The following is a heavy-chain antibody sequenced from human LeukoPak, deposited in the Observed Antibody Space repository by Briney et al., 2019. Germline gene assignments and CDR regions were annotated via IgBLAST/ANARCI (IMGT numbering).Heavy chain of an antibody. Sequence: KPGRSLRLSCAASGFTFSNYWMSWVSQAPGNGLEWVANIKEDGSDKNYVDSVRGRFTISRDNAKNALYLQMNSLRAEDTAVYYCGREIPGGTTSLDCWGQGTVVTVSS. CDR2: IKEDGSDK. CDR3: GREIPGGTTSLDC. J-gene: IGHJ4*02. CDR1: GFTFSNYW. D-gene: IGHD1-7*01. V-gene: IGHV3-7*04.